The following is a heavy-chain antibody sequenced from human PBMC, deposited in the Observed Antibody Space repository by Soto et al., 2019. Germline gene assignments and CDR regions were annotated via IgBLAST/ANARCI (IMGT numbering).Heavy chain of an antibody. CDR2: ISGSGGST. D-gene: IGHD2-15*01. J-gene: IGHJ4*02. V-gene: IGHV3-23*01. CDR3: AKVRGSIVVVVAAMYFDY. Sequence: GGSLRLSCAASGFTFSSYAMSWVRQAPGKGLEWVSAISGSGGSTYYADSVKGRFTISRDNSKNTLYLQMNSLRAEDTAVYYCAKVRGSIVVVVAAMYFDYWGQGTLVTVSS. CDR1: GFTFSSYA.